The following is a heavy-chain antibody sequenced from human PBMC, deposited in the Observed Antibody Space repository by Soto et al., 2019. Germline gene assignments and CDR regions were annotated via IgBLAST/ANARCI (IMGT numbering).Heavy chain of an antibody. V-gene: IGHV6-1*01. D-gene: IGHD6-13*01. J-gene: IGHJ4*02. CDR2: TYYRSKWYN. CDR1: GDSVSSNSAA. Sequence: SQTLSLTCAISGDSVSSNSAAWNWIRQSPSRGLEWLGRTYYRSKWYNDYAVSVKSRITINPATSKNQFSLQLNSVTPEDTAVYYCARDQWDEAAAGMSFSRGYFDYWGQGTLVTVSS. CDR3: ARDQWDEAAAGMSFSRGYFDY.